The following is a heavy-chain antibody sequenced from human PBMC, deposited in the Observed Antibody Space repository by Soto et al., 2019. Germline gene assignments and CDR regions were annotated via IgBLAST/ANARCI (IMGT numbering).Heavy chain of an antibody. CDR1: GDSISSDDYY. J-gene: IGHJ4*02. CDR3: ARTHAYSPYVLAC. CDR2: ISYSGTT. D-gene: IGHD4-4*01. Sequence: TLSLTCTVSGDSISSDDYYWSWIRQPPGKGLEWIGYISYSGTTSYNPSLKSRVLFSVDTSKKKFSLKLTSVTAADTAVYYCARTHAYSPYVLACGGQGPRVPVS. V-gene: IGHV4-30-4*01.